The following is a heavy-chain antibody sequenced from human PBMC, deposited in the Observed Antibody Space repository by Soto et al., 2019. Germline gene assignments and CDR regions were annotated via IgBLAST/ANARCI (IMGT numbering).Heavy chain of an antibody. CDR1: GFTFSSYG. CDR3: AKDWIQGVLMVYAFLGRCFDP. CDR2: ISYDGSNK. J-gene: IGHJ5*02. V-gene: IGHV3-30*18. Sequence: GGSLRLSCAASGFTFSSYGMHWVRQAPGKGLEWVAVISYDGSNKYYADSVKGRFTISRDNSKNTLYLQMNSLRAEDTAVYYCAKDWIQGVLMVYAFLGRCFDPCGQGPMVTVYS. D-gene: IGHD2-8*01.